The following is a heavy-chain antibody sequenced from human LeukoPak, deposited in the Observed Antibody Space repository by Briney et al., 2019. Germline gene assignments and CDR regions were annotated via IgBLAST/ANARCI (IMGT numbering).Heavy chain of an antibody. CDR1: GVSCSGYY. J-gene: IGHJ5*02. D-gene: IGHD6-13*01. Sequence: SDTLSLTCAVYGVSCSGYYWSWIRQPPGKGLELIGEINHSGSTNYNPSFKSRVTISVDTSKNQFSLKLSSVTAADTAEYYCARGELMGGSSWYANWFDPWGQGTLVTVSS. CDR2: INHSGST. CDR3: ARGELMGGSSWYANWFDP. V-gene: IGHV4-34*01.